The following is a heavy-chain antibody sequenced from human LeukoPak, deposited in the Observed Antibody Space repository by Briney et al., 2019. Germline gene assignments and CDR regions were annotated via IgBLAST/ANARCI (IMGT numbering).Heavy chain of an antibody. D-gene: IGHD3-10*01. Sequence: ASVKVSCKASEYTFTSYDINWVRQATGQGLEWMGWMNPNSGNTGYAQKFQGRVTMTRNTSISTAYMELSSLRSEDTAVYYCAIGMGSGSSDAFDIWGQGTMVTVSS. J-gene: IGHJ3*02. V-gene: IGHV1-8*01. CDR3: AIGMGSGSSDAFDI. CDR1: EYTFTSYD. CDR2: MNPNSGNT.